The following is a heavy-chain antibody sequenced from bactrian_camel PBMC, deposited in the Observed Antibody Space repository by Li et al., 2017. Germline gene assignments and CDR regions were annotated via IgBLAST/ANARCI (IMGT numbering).Heavy chain of an antibody. CDR2: WNLEDEEP. CDR3: AVDRPIRLVAPVITFRKIQNCGDTDDLY. J-gene: IGHJ4*01. Sequence: HVQLVESGGGSVQPGGSLTLACEVSGGGVEYIAWFRQPPGEGRKGVASWNLEDEEPYYADSVKGRFAISRDNGENAVRLRMSALSPRDTAVYFCAVDRPIRLVAPVITFRKIQNCGDTDDLYWGQGTQVTVS. CDR1: GGGVEY. D-gene: IGHD7*01. V-gene: IGHV3S61*01.